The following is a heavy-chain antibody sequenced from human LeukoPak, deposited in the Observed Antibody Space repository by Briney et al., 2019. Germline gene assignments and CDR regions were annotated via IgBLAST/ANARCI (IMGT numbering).Heavy chain of an antibody. CDR1: GYTFTGYY. J-gene: IGHJ4*02. V-gene: IGHV1-2*02. CDR2: INPNSGGT. D-gene: IGHD6-13*01. CDR3: ARRGRAAAGPDPFDY. Sequence: GASVKVSCKASGYTFTGYYMHWVQQAPGQGLEWMGWINPNSGGTNYAQKFQGRVTMTRDTSISTAYMEPSRLRSDDTAVYYCARRGRAAAGPDPFDYWGQGTLVTVSS.